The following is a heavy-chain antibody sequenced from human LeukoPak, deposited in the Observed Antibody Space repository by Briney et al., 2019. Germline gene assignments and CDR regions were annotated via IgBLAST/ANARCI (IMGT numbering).Heavy chain of an antibody. CDR1: GFTFRNYD. Sequence: GGSLRLSCAASGFTFRNYDMSWVRQAPGKGLEWVSTISGSGDNTYYADSVKGRFTISRDNSKNTLYLQMNSLRAEDTALYYCAKVVYSSGWPGWFDPWGQGTLVTVSS. CDR2: ISGSGDNT. D-gene: IGHD6-19*01. J-gene: IGHJ5*02. V-gene: IGHV3-23*01. CDR3: AKVVYSSGWPGWFDP.